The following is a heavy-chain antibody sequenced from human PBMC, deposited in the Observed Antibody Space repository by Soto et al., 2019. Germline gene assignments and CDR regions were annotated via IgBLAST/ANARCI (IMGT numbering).Heavy chain of an antibody. D-gene: IGHD6-13*01. J-gene: IGHJ6*02. CDR3: ARPEGSSAWSPFGVYYYGMDV. V-gene: IGHV1-3*01. Sequence: RASVKVSCKASGYTFINYAMHWVRQAPGQRPEWMGWINVGNGSTKYSQNFQGRVTITRDTSAGTAYMELNSLRSEDTAVYYCARPEGSSAWSPFGVYYYGMDVWGQGTSVTVSS. CDR2: INVGNGST. CDR1: GYTFINYA.